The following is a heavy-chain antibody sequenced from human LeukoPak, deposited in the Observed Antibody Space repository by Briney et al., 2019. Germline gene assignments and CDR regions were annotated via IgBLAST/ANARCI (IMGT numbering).Heavy chain of an antibody. CDR1: GGSFSGYY. J-gene: IGHJ4*02. CDR3: ARGWFGSQFDY. CDR2: INHSGST. V-gene: IGHV4-34*01. Sequence: PSETLSLTCAVYGGSFSGYYWSWIRQPPGKGLEWIGEINHSGSTNYNPSLKSRVTISVDTSKNQFSLKLSSVTAADTAVYYCARGWFGSQFDYWGQGTLVTVSS. D-gene: IGHD3-10*01.